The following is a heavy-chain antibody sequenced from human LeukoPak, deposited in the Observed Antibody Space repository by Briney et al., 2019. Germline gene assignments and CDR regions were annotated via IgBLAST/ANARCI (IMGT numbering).Heavy chain of an antibody. CDR3: AKAASGVVITNQFDY. CDR2: ISWNSGSI. V-gene: IGHV3-9*01. J-gene: IGHJ4*02. CDR1: GFTLEDYA. D-gene: IGHD3-3*01. Sequence: QPGRSLRLSCAASGFTLEDYAMHWVRQAPGKGLEWVSGISWNSGSIGYADSVKGRFTISRDNAKNSLYLQMNSLRAEDTALYYCAKAASGVVITNQFDYWGQGTLVTVSS.